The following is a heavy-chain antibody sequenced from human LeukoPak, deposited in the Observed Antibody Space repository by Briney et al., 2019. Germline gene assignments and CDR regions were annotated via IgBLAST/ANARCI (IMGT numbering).Heavy chain of an antibody. Sequence: GGSLRLSCATSGFTFSSYAMSWVRQAPGKGLEWVSTVSGRGDNTYYADSVKGRFTISRDNSKNTLYLQMNSLRPEDTAVYYCAKERIVATTPFDYWGQGTLVNVSS. CDR1: GFTFSSYA. V-gene: IGHV3-23*01. J-gene: IGHJ4*02. CDR2: VSGRGDNT. D-gene: IGHD5-12*01. CDR3: AKERIVATTPFDY.